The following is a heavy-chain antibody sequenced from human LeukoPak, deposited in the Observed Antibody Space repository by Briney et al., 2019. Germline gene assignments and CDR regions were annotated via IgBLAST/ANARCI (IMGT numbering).Heavy chain of an antibody. CDR3: ARLQRGGGVPY. V-gene: IGHV4-61*02. CDR2: IYTSGST. D-gene: IGHD3-16*01. J-gene: IGHJ4*02. CDR1: GDSITSDTYY. Sequence: SETLSLTCTVSGDSITSDTYYWNWIRQPAGKGLEWIGRIYTSGSTNYNPSLKSRVSISVDASKNQFSLELSSVTAADTAMYYCARLQRGGGVPYWGQGTLVTVSS.